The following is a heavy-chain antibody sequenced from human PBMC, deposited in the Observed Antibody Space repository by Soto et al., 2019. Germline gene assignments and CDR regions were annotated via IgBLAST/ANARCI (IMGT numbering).Heavy chain of an antibody. V-gene: IGHV1-18*01. CDR2: ISAYNGNT. CDR1: GYTFASYA. Sequence: QVQLVQSGAEVKKPGASVKVSCKASGYTFASYAISRMRQAPGQGLEWMGWISAYNGNTNYAQKLQGRVTMTTDTSTSTASMELRILRSDGTAVYYCARDPPPPDYWGQETLVTVSS. CDR3: ARDPPPPDY. J-gene: IGHJ4*02.